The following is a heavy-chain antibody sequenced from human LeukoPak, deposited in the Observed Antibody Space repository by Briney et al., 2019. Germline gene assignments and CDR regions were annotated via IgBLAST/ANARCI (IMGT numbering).Heavy chain of an antibody. J-gene: IGHJ4*02. V-gene: IGHV1-2*02. CDR1: GYTFTGYY. D-gene: IGHD6-13*01. Sequence: ASVKVSCKASGYTFTGYYMHWVRQAPGQGLESMGWINPNSGGTNYAQKFQGRVTMTRDTSISTAYMELSRLRSDDTAVYYCARDEGRVLSSWYRYWGQGTLVTVSS. CDR2: INPNSGGT. CDR3: ARDEGRVLSSWYRY.